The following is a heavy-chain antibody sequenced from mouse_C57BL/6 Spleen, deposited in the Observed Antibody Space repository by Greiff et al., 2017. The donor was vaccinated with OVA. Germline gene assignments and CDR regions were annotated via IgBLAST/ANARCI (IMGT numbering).Heavy chain of an antibody. CDR2: ISSGSSTI. Sequence: DVKLVESGGGLVKPGGSLKLSCAASGFTFSDYGMHWVRQAPEKGLEWVAYISSGSSTIYYADTVKGRFTISRDNAKNTLFLQMTSLRSEDTAMYYCAREGYYGSSYWFAYLGQGTLVTVSA. J-gene: IGHJ3*01. CDR3: AREGYYGSSYWFAY. D-gene: IGHD1-1*01. V-gene: IGHV5-17*01. CDR1: GFTFSDYG.